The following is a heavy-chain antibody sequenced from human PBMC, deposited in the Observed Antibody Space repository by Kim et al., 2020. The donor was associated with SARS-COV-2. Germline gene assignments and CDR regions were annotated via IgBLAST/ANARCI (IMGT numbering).Heavy chain of an antibody. CDR3: ARAKPAPFAP. CDR2: IYFGDSDI. D-gene: IGHD2-2*01. Sequence: GESLKISCQASGYYFTSHWIGWVRQRPGKGLEWMGIIYFGDSDIRYSPSFEGQVTISADKSTGTVYLQWDSLKISDTAMYYCARAKPAPFAPWGQGTLVSVSS. J-gene: IGHJ5*02. V-gene: IGHV5-51*01. CDR1: GYYFTSHW.